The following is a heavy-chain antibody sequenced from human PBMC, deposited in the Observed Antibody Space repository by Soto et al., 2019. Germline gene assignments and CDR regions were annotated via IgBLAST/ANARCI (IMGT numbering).Heavy chain of an antibody. V-gene: IGHV3-30-3*01. CDR3: ASGALYSQFDY. CDR2: ISYDGSNK. J-gene: IGHJ4*02. CDR1: GFTFSSYA. D-gene: IGHD3-16*01. Sequence: PGGSLRLSCAASGFTFSSYAMHWVRQAPGKGLEWVAVISYDGSNKYYADSVKGRFTISRDNSKNTLYLQMNSLRAEDTDVYYCASGALYSQFDYWGQGTLVSVSS.